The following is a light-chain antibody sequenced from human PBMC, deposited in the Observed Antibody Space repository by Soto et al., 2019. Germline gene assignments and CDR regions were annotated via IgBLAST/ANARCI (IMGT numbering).Light chain of an antibody. V-gene: IGKV1-39*01. Sequence: DMQTTQSPSSLSASVGDRVTITCRTSDNIAKYLNWYQQKPGQVPKLLIVAASRLQSGVPTRFSGSGSGTDFTLAINNLQPEDFATYYCQESYSAPPWTFGQGTKV. CDR3: QESYSAPPWT. CDR2: AAS. CDR1: DNIAKY. J-gene: IGKJ1*01.